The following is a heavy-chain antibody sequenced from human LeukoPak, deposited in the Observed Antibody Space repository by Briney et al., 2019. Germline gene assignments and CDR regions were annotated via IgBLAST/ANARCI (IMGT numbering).Heavy chain of an antibody. Sequence: SETLSLTCSVSDDSINHYYWSWIRQPAGKGLQWIGRIYTNGGTDYNPSLKSRVTMSVDTSKDQFSLRLTSVTAADTAVYYCARESRVFVRDGYYLDSWGQGTLVTVSS. D-gene: IGHD3-10*02. CDR3: ARESRVFVRDGYYLDS. V-gene: IGHV4-4*07. CDR1: DDSINHYY. J-gene: IGHJ4*02. CDR2: IYTNGGT.